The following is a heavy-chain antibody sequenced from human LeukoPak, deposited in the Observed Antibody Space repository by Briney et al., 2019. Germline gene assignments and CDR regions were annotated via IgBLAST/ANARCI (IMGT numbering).Heavy chain of an antibody. CDR1: GFTFSSYA. D-gene: IGHD3-16*02. CDR2: ISGSGGST. CDR3: AREPFGDHVWGSFRYSDY. J-gene: IGHJ4*02. Sequence: GGSLRLSCAASGFTFSSYAMSWVRQAPGKGLEWVSAISGSGGSTYYADSVKGRFTISRDNSKNTLYLQVNSLRAEDTAVYYCAREPFGDHVWGSFRYSDYWGQGTLVTVSS. V-gene: IGHV3-23*01.